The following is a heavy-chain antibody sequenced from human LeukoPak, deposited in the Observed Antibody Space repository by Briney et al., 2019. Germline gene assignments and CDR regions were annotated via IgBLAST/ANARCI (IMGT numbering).Heavy chain of an antibody. Sequence: PSETLSLTCTVSGGSISSGSYYWSWIRQPAGKGLEWIGRIYTSGSTNYNPSPKSRVTISVDTSKNQFSLKLSSVTAADTAVYYCARWDYDSSGYYFWGQGTLVTVSS. CDR3: ARWDYDSSGYYF. D-gene: IGHD3-22*01. V-gene: IGHV4-61*02. J-gene: IGHJ4*02. CDR1: GGSISSGSYY. CDR2: IYTSGST.